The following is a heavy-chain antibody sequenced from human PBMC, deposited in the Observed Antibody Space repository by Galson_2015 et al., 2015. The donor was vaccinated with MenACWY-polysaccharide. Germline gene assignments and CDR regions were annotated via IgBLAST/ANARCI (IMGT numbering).Heavy chain of an antibody. Sequence: QSGAEVKKPGESLKISCKGSGYSFTSYWSGWVRQMPGKGLEWMGAIFPCDSDTRYSPSFQGQVTISADKSISTAYLQWSSLEASDTAMYYCARPSYSSSWNPFDYWGQGPLVTVPS. D-gene: IGHD6-13*01. CDR3: ARPSYSSSWNPFDY. V-gene: IGHV5-51*01. CDR1: GYSFTSYW. J-gene: IGHJ4*02. CDR2: IFPCDSDT.